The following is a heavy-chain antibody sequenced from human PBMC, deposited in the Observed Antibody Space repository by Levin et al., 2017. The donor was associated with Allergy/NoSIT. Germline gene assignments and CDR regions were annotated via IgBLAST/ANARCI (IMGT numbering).Heavy chain of an antibody. CDR2: INHSGST. Sequence: SETLSLTCAVYGGSFSGYYWSWIRQPPGKGLEWIGEINHSGSTNYNPSLKSRVTISVDTSKNQFSLKLSSVTAADTAVYYCARGRGYCSSTSCDAVGYYYYYMDVWGKGTTVTVSS. D-gene: IGHD2-2*01. V-gene: IGHV4-34*01. CDR3: ARGRGYCSSTSCDAVGYYYYYMDV. J-gene: IGHJ6*03. CDR1: GGSFSGYY.